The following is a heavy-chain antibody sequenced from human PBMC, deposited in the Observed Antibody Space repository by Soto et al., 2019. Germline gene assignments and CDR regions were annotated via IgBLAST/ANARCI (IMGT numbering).Heavy chain of an antibody. CDR2: ISAYNANT. Sequence: ASVKVSCKASGGTFTSYGINWVRQAPGQGLEWLGWISAYNANTNYEENFQGRVTVTTDTSTSTAYMELRSLRSDDTAVYYCAGSIAVAGTKLHYGLDVWGQGTTVTVSS. J-gene: IGHJ6*02. V-gene: IGHV1-18*04. D-gene: IGHD6-19*01. CDR1: GGTFTSYG. CDR3: AGSIAVAGTKLHYGLDV.